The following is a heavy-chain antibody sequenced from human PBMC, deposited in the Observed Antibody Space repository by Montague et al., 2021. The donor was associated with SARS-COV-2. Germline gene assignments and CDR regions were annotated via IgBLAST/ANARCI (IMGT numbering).Heavy chain of an antibody. J-gene: IGHJ6*02. CDR3: ARGMRRAYYYYYGMDV. CDR2: INHSGST. CDR1: GGSFSGYY. Sequence: SETLSLTCAVYGGSFSGYYWSWICQPPGKGLEWIGEINHSGSTNYNPSLKSRVTISVDTSKNQFSLKLSSVTAADTAVYYCARGMRRAYYYYYGMDVWGQGTTVTVSS. V-gene: IGHV4-34*01.